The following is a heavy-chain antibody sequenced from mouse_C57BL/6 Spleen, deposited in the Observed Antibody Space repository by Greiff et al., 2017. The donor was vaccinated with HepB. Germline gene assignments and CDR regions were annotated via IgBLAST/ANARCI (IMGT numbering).Heavy chain of an antibody. J-gene: IGHJ4*01. D-gene: IGHD1-1*01. CDR1: GYTFTDYY. CDR3: ARFPYYYGRPHAMDY. V-gene: IGHV1-19*01. CDR2: INPYNGGT. Sequence: VQLQQSGPVLVKPGASVKMSCKASGYTFTDYYMNWVKQSHGKSLEWIGVINPYNGGTSYNQKFKGKATLTVDKSSSTAYMELNSLTSEDSAVYYCARFPYYYGRPHAMDYWGQGTSVTVSS.